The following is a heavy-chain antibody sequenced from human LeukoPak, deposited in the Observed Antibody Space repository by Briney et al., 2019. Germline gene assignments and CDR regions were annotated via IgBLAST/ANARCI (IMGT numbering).Heavy chain of an antibody. CDR2: ISGSGRTI. J-gene: IGHJ5*01. Sequence: PGRSLRLSCAASGFVFSSYWMIWVRQAPGKGLEWVSYISGSGRTIYYADSVKGRFTISWDNAKNSVYLQMNRLRAEDTAVYYCARGVYGRFDSWGQGTLVTVSS. V-gene: IGHV3-48*04. CDR1: GFVFSSYW. CDR3: ARGVYGRFDS. D-gene: IGHD2/OR15-2a*01.